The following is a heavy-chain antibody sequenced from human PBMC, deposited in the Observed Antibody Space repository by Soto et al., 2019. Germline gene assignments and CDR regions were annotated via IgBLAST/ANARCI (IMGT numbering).Heavy chain of an antibody. CDR2: INAGNGNT. Sequence: ASVKVSCKASGYTFTSYAMHWVRQAPGQRLEWMGWINAGNGNTKYSQKFQGRVTITRDISASTAYMELSSLRSEDTAVYYCGRGGTLYWYSDLWGRGTLVPVSS. CDR1: GYTFTSYA. J-gene: IGHJ2*01. V-gene: IGHV1-3*01. CDR3: GRGGTLYWYSDL. D-gene: IGHD3-16*01.